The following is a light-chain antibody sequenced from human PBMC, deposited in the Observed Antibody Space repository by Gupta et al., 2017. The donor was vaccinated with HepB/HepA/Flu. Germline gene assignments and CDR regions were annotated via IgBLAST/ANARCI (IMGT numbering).Light chain of an antibody. Sequence: QLVLTQSPSASASLGASVKLTCTLSNGHPNYAIAWHQQQPKKGPRYLMKVNSDGRHSKGDGIPDRFSGSSSGAERYLTISSLQSEDEADYYCQTWDTGIPHVVFGGGTNLTVL. J-gene: IGLJ2*01. CDR3: QTWDTGIPHVV. CDR1: NGHPNYA. V-gene: IGLV4-69*01. CDR2: VNSDGRH.